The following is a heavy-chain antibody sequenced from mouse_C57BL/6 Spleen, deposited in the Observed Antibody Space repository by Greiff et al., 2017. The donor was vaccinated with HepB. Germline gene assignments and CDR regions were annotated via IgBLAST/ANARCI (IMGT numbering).Heavy chain of an antibody. D-gene: IGHD2-2*01. J-gene: IGHJ4*01. V-gene: IGHV1-52*01. CDR2: IDPSDSET. CDR3: ARSDGYDYAMDY. CDR1: GYTFTSYW. Sequence: QVQLQQPGAELVRPGSSVKLSCKASGYTFTSYWMHWVKQRPIQGLEWIGNIDPSDSETHYNQKFKDKATLTVAKSSSTAYMQLSSLTSEDSAVYYGARSDGYDYAMDYWGQGTSVTVSS.